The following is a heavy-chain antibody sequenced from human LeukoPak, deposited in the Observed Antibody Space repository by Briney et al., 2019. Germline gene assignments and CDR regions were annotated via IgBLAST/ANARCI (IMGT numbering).Heavy chain of an antibody. CDR2: IYHSGST. D-gene: IGHD3-10*01. CDR1: GGSISSGGYS. CDR3: ARDRGLY. V-gene: IGHV4-30-2*01. J-gene: IGHJ4*02. Sequence: TLSLTCAVSGGSISSGGYSWSWIRQPPGKGLEWIGYIYHSGSTYYNPSLKSRVTISVDRSKNQFSLKLSSVTAADTAVYYCARDRGLYWGQGTLVTVSS.